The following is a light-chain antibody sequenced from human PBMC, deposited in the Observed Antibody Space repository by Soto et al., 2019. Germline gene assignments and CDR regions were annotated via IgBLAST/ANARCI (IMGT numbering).Light chain of an antibody. Sequence: EIVLAQSPGTLSLSPGERATLSCRASQSVTNSFLAWYQQKPGQAPRLLIYGASRRATGIPDRFTGSGSGTDFTLTISRLEPEDFAVYYCQQYVSSPWTFGQGTTV. CDR1: QSVTNSF. V-gene: IGKV3-20*01. J-gene: IGKJ1*01. CDR3: QQYVSSPWT. CDR2: GAS.